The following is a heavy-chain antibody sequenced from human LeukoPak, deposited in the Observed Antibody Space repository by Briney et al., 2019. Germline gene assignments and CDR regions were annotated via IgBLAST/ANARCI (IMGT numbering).Heavy chain of an antibody. J-gene: IGHJ4*02. CDR3: ARDQEWLDYYDY. CDR2: IKQDGSEK. Sequence: GPLRLSCAASGFTFSSYWMSWVRPAPGKGLEGVANIKQDGSEKYYVDSVKGRFTISRDNAKNSLYLQMNSLRAEDTAVYYCARDQEWLDYYDYWGQGTLVTVSS. CDR1: GFTFSSYW. V-gene: IGHV3-7*01. D-gene: IGHD6-19*01.